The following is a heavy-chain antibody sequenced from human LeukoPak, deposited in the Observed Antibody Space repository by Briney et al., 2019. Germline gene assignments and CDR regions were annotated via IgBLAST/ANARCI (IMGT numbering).Heavy chain of an antibody. V-gene: IGHV4-59*08. CDR2: IYYSGST. CDR1: GGSISSCY. CDR3: ARRGTVTTERFDY. J-gene: IGHJ4*02. Sequence: SETLSLTCIVSGGSISSCYWSWIRQPPGKGLEWIGYIYYSGSTNYNPSLKSRVTISVDTSKNQFSLKLSSVTAADTAVYYCARRGTVTTERFDYWGQGTLVTVSS. D-gene: IGHD4-11*01.